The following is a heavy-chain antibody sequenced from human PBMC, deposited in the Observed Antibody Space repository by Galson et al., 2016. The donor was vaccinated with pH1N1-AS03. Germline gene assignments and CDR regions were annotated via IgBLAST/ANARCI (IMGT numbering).Heavy chain of an antibody. J-gene: IGHJ4*02. CDR1: GLTFSYYG. Sequence: SLRLSCAASGLTFSYYGMHWVRQAPGKGLEWVASIRNDGSNEHYADSVKGRFTISRDNSKNTLHLQMNSLTPEDTAVYYCAKDQGGSGRPGYWGQGTLVTVSS. CDR3: AKDQGGSGRPGY. V-gene: IGHV3-30*02. D-gene: IGHD3-10*01. CDR2: IRNDGSNE.